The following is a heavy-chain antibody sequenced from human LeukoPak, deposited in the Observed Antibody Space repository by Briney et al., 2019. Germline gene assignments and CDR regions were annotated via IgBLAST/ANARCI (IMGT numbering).Heavy chain of an antibody. D-gene: IGHD6-13*01. V-gene: IGHV4-39*07. J-gene: IGHJ3*02. CDR1: GGSISSSSYY. Sequence: SETLSLTCTVSGGSISSSSYYWGWIRQPPGKGLEWIGSIYYSGSTYYNPSLKSRVTISVDTSKNQFSLKLSSVTAADTAVYYCASGRIAAAANDAFDIWGQGTMVNVSS. CDR2: IYYSGST. CDR3: ASGRIAAAANDAFDI.